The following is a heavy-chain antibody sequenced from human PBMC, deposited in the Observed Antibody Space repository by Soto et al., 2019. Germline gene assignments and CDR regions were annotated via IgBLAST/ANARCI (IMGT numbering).Heavy chain of an antibody. V-gene: IGHV4-4*09. J-gene: IGHJ4*02. CDR3: ARIAASVEDY. CDR2: ISPTGIT. Sequence: QVQLQESGPGLVKPSETLSLTCTVSGASISDFWWSWIRQPPGKGLEWIGHISPTGITNYNPSLKSRVTMSPDTSQNQFSLNLTSVTAADTAVYYCARIAASVEDYWGQGTLVTVSS. CDR1: GASISDFW. D-gene: IGHD6-13*01.